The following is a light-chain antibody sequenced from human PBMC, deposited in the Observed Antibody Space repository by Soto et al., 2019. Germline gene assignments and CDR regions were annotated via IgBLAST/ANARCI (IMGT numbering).Light chain of an antibody. J-gene: IGLJ1*01. CDR3: SSYTSSSSNFV. V-gene: IGLV2-14*01. Sequence: QSALTQPASVSGSPGQSITISCTGSSSDVGGYNYVSWYQQHPGKTPNLMIYEVSNRTSGVSNSFYGSKSGNTDSLTISGLQAEDEADYYCSSYTSSSSNFVCGSGTKVTAL. CDR1: SSDVGGYNY. CDR2: EVS.